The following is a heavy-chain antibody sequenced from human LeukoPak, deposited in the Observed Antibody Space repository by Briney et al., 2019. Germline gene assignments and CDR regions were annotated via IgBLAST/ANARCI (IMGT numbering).Heavy chain of an antibody. Sequence: GASEKVSCKASGHTFTAYYMFWVRQAPGQGLEWMGWINPNNGGTNYAPKFQGRVTMTRDTSISTAYMELSSLRSDDTAVYFCATYYSDTSARDWGQGTLVTVSS. CDR2: INPNNGGT. CDR3: ATYYSDTSARD. D-gene: IGHD3-22*01. CDR1: GHTFTAYY. J-gene: IGHJ4*02. V-gene: IGHV1-2*02.